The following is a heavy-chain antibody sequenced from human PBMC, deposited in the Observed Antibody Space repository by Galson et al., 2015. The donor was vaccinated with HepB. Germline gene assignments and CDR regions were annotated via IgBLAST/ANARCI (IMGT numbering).Heavy chain of an antibody. Sequence: SLRLSCAASGFTFINYWMHWVRQVPGKGLVWVSRIASYGRETYYADSVKGRFTISRDNAKNTLYLQMNSLRAEDTAVYYCASPVKVVPSSERLSFYGLDVWAKGPRSPSP. J-gene: IGHJ6*02. D-gene: IGHD2-2*01. CDR2: IASYGRET. V-gene: IGHV3-74*01. CDR3: ASPVKVVPSSERLSFYGLDV. CDR1: GFTFINYW.